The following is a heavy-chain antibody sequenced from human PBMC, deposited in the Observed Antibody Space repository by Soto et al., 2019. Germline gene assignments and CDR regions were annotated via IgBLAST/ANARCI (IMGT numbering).Heavy chain of an antibody. CDR1: GYTFSSFG. D-gene: IGHD1-1*01. V-gene: IGHV1-18*01. J-gene: IGHJ4*02. CDR2: IYIDDT. CDR3: ARDRDWNLDY. Sequence: GASVKVSCKASGYTFSSFGFSWMRQAPGQGLEWMGWIYIDDTKFAQNFQGRVTMTTDTSTSTVYMELRSLRSDDTAVYYCARDRDWNLDYWGQGTLVTVS.